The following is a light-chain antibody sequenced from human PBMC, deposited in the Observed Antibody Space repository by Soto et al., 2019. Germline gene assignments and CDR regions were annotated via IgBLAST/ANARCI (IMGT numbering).Light chain of an antibody. CDR2: DVS. CDR1: SSDVGGYNY. J-gene: IGLJ2*01. V-gene: IGLV2-14*03. CDR3: NSYTSSSTLV. Sequence: QSALTQPASVSGSPGQSITISCTGTSSDVGGYNYVSWYQQHPGKAPKHLIFDVSNRPSGVSNRFSGSKSGNTASLTISGLQAEDEADYFCNSYTSSSTLVFGGGTKLTVL.